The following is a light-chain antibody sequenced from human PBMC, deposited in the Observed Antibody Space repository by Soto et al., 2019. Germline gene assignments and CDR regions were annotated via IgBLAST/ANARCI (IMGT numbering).Light chain of an antibody. V-gene: IGKV1-39*01. CDR3: LQDYTTLYT. Sequence: DIQMTQSPSSLSASVGDRVTMTCRASQTISIYLNWYQQKPGKAPKILIYAASRLRSGVPSRFSADGSGTDFTLTISSLQPEDVAAYYCLQDYTTLYTFGQGTKVDIK. J-gene: IGKJ2*01. CDR2: AAS. CDR1: QTISIY.